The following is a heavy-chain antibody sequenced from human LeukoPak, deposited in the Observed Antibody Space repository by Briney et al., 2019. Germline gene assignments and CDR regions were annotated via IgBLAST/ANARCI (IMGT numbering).Heavy chain of an antibody. D-gene: IGHD3-16*01. CDR3: AKGLAGREPTPEYCYYYGMDV. CDR2: ISGSGGST. J-gene: IGHJ6*02. Sequence: GGSLRLSCAASGFTFSSYAMSWVRQAPGKGLEWVSAISGSGGSTYYADSVKGRFTISRDNSKNTLYLQMNSLRAEDTAVYYCAKGLAGREPTPEYCYYYGMDVWGQGTTVTVSS. CDR1: GFTFSSYA. V-gene: IGHV3-23*01.